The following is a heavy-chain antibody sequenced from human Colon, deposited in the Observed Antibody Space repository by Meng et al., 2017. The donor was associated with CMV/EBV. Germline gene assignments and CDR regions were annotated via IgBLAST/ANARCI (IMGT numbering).Heavy chain of an antibody. CDR2: ISGSGETI. CDR3: AKDQWRHYHGSGDYNDY. CDR1: FTFSHYA. J-gene: IGHJ4*02. Sequence: FTFSHYAVTWVRQAPGKGLEWVSAISGSGETIYHADSVKGRFTISRDNSKNTVFLQMNSLRAEDTAIYYCAKDQWRHYHGSGDYNDYWGQGTLVTVSS. D-gene: IGHD3-10*01. V-gene: IGHV3-23*01.